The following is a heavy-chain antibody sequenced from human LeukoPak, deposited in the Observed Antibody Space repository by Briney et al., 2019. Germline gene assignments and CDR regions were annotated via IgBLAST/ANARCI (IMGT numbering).Heavy chain of an antibody. D-gene: IGHD6-19*01. CDR2: ISSSSTYI. J-gene: IGHJ4*02. CDR1: GFTFSSYS. Sequence: GGSLRLSCAASGFTFSSYSMNWVRQAPGKGLEWVSSISSSSTYIYYADSVKGRFTISRDNAKNSLYLQMNSLRAEDTAVYYCAKYLAVAGFDYWGQGTLVTVSS. CDR3: AKYLAVAGFDY. V-gene: IGHV3-21*01.